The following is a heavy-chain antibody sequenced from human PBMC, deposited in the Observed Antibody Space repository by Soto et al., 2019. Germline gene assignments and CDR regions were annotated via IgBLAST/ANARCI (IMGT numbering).Heavy chain of an antibody. J-gene: IGHJ6*02. CDR1: GYSFTSYW. CDR3: ARVQYSSSSVGQFYYGMDV. Sequence: PXEFLKISFKGSGYSFTSYWIGWVRQIPGKGLEWMGIIYPGDSYTRYSPSFQGQVTISADKSISTAYLQWSSLKASDTAMYYCARVQYSSSSVGQFYYGMDVWGQGTTVTVSS. D-gene: IGHD6-6*01. CDR2: IYPGDSYT. V-gene: IGHV5-51*01.